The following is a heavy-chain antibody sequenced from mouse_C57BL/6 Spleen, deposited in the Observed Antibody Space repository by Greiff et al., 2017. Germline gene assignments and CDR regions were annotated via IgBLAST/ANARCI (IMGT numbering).Heavy chain of an antibody. CDR3: ARGDGYSAWFAY. J-gene: IGHJ3*01. CDR1: GYTFTSYW. CDR2: IDPSDSET. Sequence: QVHVKQSGAELVRPGSSVKLSCKASGYTFTSYWMHWVKQRPIQGLEWIGNIDPSDSETHYNQKFKDKATLTVDKSSSTAYRQLSSLTSEDSAVYYCARGDGYSAWFAYWGQGTLVTASA. D-gene: IGHD2-3*01. V-gene: IGHV1-52*01.